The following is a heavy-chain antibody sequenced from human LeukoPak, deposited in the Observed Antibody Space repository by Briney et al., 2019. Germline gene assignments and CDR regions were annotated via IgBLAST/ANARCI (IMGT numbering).Heavy chain of an antibody. J-gene: IGHJ4*02. CDR2: ISWNSGSI. Sequence: ALRLSCAASGFTFDDYAMHWVRQAPGKGLEWVSGISWNSGSIGYADSVKGRFTISRDNAKNSLYLQMNSLRAEDTALYYCARGGLPGDHHYWGQGTLVTVSS. CDR1: GFTFDDYA. V-gene: IGHV3-9*01. D-gene: IGHD7-27*01. CDR3: ARGGLPGDHHY.